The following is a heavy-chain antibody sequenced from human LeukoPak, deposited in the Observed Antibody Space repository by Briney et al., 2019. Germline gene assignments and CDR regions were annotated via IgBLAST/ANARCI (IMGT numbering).Heavy chain of an antibody. V-gene: IGHV3-53*01. D-gene: IGHD6-13*01. Sequence: GGSLRLSCAVSGFSVSNNYMNWVRQAPGKGLEWVSLIYSRGGTSYADSVKGRFTISRDSSKNTLFLQMNSLRVEDTAVYYCARDPPGIAASGTYYWGQGTLVTVSS. J-gene: IGHJ4*02. CDR1: GFSVSNNY. CDR2: IYSRGGT. CDR3: ARDPPGIAASGTYY.